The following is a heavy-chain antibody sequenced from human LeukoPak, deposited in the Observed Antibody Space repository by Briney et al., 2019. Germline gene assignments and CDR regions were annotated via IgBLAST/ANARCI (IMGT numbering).Heavy chain of an antibody. V-gene: IGHV4-39*01. D-gene: IGHD3-22*01. J-gene: IGHJ4*02. CDR3: AGPGYYDNSGFNFDY. CDR2: INYSGYT. CDR1: GGSISSSTVY. Sequence: SETLSLTCTVSGGSISSSTVYWGWIRQPPGKGLEWIGGINYSGYTYYNPSLKSRVTISVDTPKNQFSLKLSSVTAADTAVYYCAGPGYYDNSGFNFDYWGQGTLVTVSS.